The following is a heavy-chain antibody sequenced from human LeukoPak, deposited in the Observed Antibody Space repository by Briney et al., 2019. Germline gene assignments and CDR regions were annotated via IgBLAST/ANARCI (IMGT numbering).Heavy chain of an antibody. CDR1: GFTFSSYA. Sequence: GGSLRLSCAASGFTFSSYAMSWVRQAPGKGLEWVSAISGSGGSTYYADSVKGRFTISRDNSKNTLYLQMNSLRAEDTAVYYCAKTTPPPLHYDSSGYYSGWGQGTLVTVSS. CDR3: AKTTPPPLHYDSSGYYSG. CDR2: ISGSGGST. J-gene: IGHJ4*02. D-gene: IGHD3-22*01. V-gene: IGHV3-23*01.